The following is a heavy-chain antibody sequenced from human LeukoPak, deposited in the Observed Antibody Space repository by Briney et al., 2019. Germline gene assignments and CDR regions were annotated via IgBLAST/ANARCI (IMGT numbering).Heavy chain of an antibody. CDR3: ARQGNVITALNWFDP. CDR1: GGSISSSSYY. CDR2: VTYPGSA. V-gene: IGHV4-39*01. D-gene: IGHD3-16*01. J-gene: IGHJ5*02. Sequence: SETLSLTCTVSGGSISSSSYYWGWIRQPPGKGLEWIGSVTYPGSAYYNPSLRSRVSLSVDTSKNQFSLKVSSVTAGDTAVYYCARQGNVITALNWFDPWGQGTLVTVSS.